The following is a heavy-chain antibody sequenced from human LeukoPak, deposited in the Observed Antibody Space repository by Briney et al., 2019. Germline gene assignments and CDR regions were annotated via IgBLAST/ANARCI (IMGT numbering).Heavy chain of an antibody. CDR2: INPSGGST. V-gene: IGHV1-46*01. D-gene: IGHD3-16*01. J-gene: IGHJ3*02. CDR3: ARTGRGIYAFDI. Sequence: ASVKVSCKASGYTFTSYYMHWVRQAPGQGLEWMGIINPSGGSTSYAQKFQGRVTMTRDMSTSTVYMELSSLRSEDTAVYYCARTGRGIYAFDIWGQGTMVTVSS. CDR1: GYTFTSYY.